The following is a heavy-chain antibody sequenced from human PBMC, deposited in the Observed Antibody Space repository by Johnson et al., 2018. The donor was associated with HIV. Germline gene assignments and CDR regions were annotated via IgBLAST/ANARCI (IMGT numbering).Heavy chain of an antibody. D-gene: IGHD3-10*01. CDR2: IKSKTGGGTT. J-gene: IGHJ3*01. Sequence: VQLVESGGGVVQPGRSLRLSCTASGFRFSNAWMGWVRQAPGKGLEWLGRIKSKTGGGTTSYAAPVKGRFTISRDNAKNSLYLQMNSLRAEDTALYYCAKDIGPSGSGSYSWGQGTMVTVSS. CDR3: AKDIGPSGSGSYS. CDR1: GFRFSNAW. V-gene: IGHV3-15*05.